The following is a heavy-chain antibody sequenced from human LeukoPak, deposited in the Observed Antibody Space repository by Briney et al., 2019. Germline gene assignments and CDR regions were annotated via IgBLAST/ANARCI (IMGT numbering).Heavy chain of an antibody. Sequence: GGSLRPSCAASGFTFASYSMNWVRQAPGKGLEWVSSISGDSTYIYNAGSVKGRFTISRDNALASLYLQMISLRADDTAVYYCARVSGRLERQSDLDYWGQGTLVIVSS. CDR3: ARVSGRLERQSDLDY. J-gene: IGHJ4*02. V-gene: IGHV3-21*01. CDR2: ISGDSTYI. D-gene: IGHD1-1*01. CDR1: GFTFASYS.